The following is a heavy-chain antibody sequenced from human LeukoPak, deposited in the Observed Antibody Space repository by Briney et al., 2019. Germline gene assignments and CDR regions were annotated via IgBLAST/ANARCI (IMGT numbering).Heavy chain of an antibody. CDR2: IDPTDSST. V-gene: IGHV5-10-1*01. CDR3: ATHYGSGTYKLGY. D-gene: IGHD3-10*01. CDR1: GYSFITYW. J-gene: IGHJ4*02. Sequence: GESLKISCKGSGYSFITYWISWVRHMPGKGLEWMGRIDPTDSSTRYSPPFQGHVTISADKSISTAYLQWRSLKASDTAMYYCATHYGSGTYKLGYWGQGTLVTVSS.